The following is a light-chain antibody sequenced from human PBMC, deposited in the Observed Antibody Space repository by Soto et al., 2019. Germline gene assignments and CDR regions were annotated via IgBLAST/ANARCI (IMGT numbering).Light chain of an antibody. Sequence: EIVMTQSPATLSVSPGERATLSCRASQSVSSNLAWYQQKPGQAPRLLIYGASTRATGIPARFSGSGSGTEFTLNITSLQSEDFAVYYCQQYNYWPTFGQGTKVDIK. J-gene: IGKJ1*01. CDR1: QSVSSN. CDR2: GAS. V-gene: IGKV3-15*01. CDR3: QQYNYWPT.